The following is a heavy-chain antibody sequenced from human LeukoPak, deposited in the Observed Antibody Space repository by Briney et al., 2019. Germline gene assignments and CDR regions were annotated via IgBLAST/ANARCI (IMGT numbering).Heavy chain of an antibody. CDR2: INHSGST. CDR3: ATSGRGDYYDSSGD. V-gene: IGHV4-34*01. CDR1: GGSFSGYY. Sequence: SETLSLTCAVYGGSFSGYYWSWIRQPPGKGLEWIGEINHSGSTNYNPSLKSRVTISVDTSKNQFSLKLSSVTAADTAVYYCATSGRGDYYDSSGDWGQGTLVTVSS. J-gene: IGHJ4*02. D-gene: IGHD3-22*01.